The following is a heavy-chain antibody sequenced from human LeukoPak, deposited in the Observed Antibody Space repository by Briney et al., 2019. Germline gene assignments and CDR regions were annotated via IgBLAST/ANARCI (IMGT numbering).Heavy chain of an antibody. Sequence: GGSLRLSCAASGFTFSTYAMSWVRQAPGKGLEWVSTISGGGGSTYYADSVKGRFTISRDNSKNALYLQMNSLRAEDTAVYYCAKDRPYDSSGWGQGTLVTVSS. CDR2: ISGGGGST. CDR3: AKDRPYDSSG. CDR1: GFTFSTYA. D-gene: IGHD3-22*01. V-gene: IGHV3-23*01. J-gene: IGHJ4*02.